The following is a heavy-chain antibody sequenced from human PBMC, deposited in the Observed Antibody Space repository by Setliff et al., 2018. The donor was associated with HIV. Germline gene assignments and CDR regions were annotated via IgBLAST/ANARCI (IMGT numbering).Heavy chain of an antibody. D-gene: IGHD6-6*01. CDR3: ARDGIAARWAPQLHVGCTRGCVCGHGDSALELLCIACVTTVRVHPSHPLKPLSSGLSHPVDI. Sequence: PGGSLRLSCAASGFKFSSYEMNWVRQAPGRGLEWISYIRSSGGPIYYEDSVKGRFTISRDNAKNSLYLQMNSLRVEDTAVYYCARDGIAARWAPQLHVGCTRGCVCGHGDSALELLCIACVTTVRVHPSHPLKPLSSGLSHPVDI. J-gene: IGHJ3*02. V-gene: IGHV3-48*03. CDR2: IRSSGGPI. CDR1: GFKFSSYE.